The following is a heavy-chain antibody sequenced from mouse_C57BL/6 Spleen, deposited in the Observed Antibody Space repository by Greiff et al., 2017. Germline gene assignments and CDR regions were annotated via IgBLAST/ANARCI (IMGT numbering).Heavy chain of an antibody. CDR2: IYPGSGST. CDR1: GYTFTSYW. CDR3: ARRREASRYDYYAMDY. V-gene: IGHV1-55*01. D-gene: IGHD1-1*01. Sequence: QVQLQQPGAELVKPGASVKMSCKASGYTFTSYWITWVKQRPGQGLEWIGDIYPGSGSTNYNEKFKSKATLTVDTSSSTAYVQLSNLTSDYSAFYYCARRREASRYDYYAMDYWGQGNSVTVS. J-gene: IGHJ4*01.